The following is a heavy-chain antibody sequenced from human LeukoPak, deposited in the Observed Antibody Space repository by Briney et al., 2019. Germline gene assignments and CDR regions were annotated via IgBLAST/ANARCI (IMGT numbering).Heavy chain of an antibody. CDR2: IKQDGSEK. J-gene: IGHJ4*02. CDR1: GFTFSSYW. D-gene: IGHD4-23*01. V-gene: IGHV3-7*01. CDR3: ARGGYGGKPGEFDY. Sequence: QSGGSLRLSCAASGFTFSSYWMSWVRQAPGKGLEWVANIKQDGSEKYYVDSVKGRFTISRDNAKNSLYLQMNSLRAEDTAVYYCARGGYGGKPGEFDYWGQGTLVTVSS.